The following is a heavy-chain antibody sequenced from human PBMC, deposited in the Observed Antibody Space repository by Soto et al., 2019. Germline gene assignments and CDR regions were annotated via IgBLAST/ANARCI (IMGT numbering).Heavy chain of an antibody. CDR1: GNTVPNYA. D-gene: IGHD2-8*02. CDR3: ASHFTGVLVLGTSPPGGDNYGWDV. J-gene: IGHJ6*02. CDR2: INAGNWNT. V-gene: IGHV1-3*01. Sequence: ASVKVSCKASGNTVPNYAIHWVRQAPGQRLEWMGWINAGNWNTKYSQKFQGRVTITRDTSASTAYMELSSLRSDDTAVYYCASHFTGVLVLGTSPPGGDNYGWDVWGQGTTVTVSS.